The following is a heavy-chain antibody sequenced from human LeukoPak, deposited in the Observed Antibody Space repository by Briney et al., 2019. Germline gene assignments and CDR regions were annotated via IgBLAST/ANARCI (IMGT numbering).Heavy chain of an antibody. CDR3: ARLELDTAMVLDY. CDR2: IYYSGST. Sequence: PSETLSLTCTVSGGSISSYYWSWIRQPPGKGLEWIGYIYYSGSTNYNPSLKSRVTISVDTSKNQFSLKLSSVTAADTAVYYCARLELDTAMVLDYWGQGTLVTVSS. V-gene: IGHV4-59*08. D-gene: IGHD5-18*01. CDR1: GGSISSYY. J-gene: IGHJ4*02.